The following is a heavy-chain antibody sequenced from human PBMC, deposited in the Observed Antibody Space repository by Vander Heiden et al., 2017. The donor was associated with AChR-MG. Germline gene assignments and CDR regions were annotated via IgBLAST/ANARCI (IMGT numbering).Heavy chain of an antibody. Sequence: QVQLVQSGAEVKKPGASVKVSCKASGYTFTRYDINGVRQATGQGLEWMGGMNPNSGNTGYAQKFQGRVTMTRNTSISTAYMELSSLRSEDTAVYYCARGGRITIFGVVKNWFDPWGQGTLVTVSS. CDR2: MNPNSGNT. D-gene: IGHD3-3*01. CDR1: GYTFTRYD. J-gene: IGHJ5*02. CDR3: ARGGRITIFGVVKNWFDP. V-gene: IGHV1-8*01.